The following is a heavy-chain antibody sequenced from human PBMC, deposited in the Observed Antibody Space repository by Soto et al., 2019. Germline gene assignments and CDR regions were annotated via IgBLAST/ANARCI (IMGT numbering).Heavy chain of an antibody. CDR3: ARLLWFGNAFDI. V-gene: IGHV4-59*08. J-gene: IGHJ3*02. D-gene: IGHD3-10*01. CDR2: IYYSGST. Sequence: SETLSLTCTVSGGSISSYYWSWIRQPPGKGLEWIGYIYYSGSTNYNPSLKSRVTISVDTSKNQFSLKLSSVTAADTAVYYCARLLWFGNAFDIWGQGTMVTVS. CDR1: GGSISSYY.